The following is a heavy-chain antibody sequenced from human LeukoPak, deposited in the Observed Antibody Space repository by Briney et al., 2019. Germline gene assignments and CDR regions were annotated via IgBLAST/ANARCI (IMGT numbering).Heavy chain of an antibody. CDR1: GDSIRSSY. V-gene: IGHV4-59*01. D-gene: IGHD3-10*01. Sequence: SETLSLTCTVSGDSIRSSYWSWIRQPPGKGLEWIGYIYYSGSTNYNPSLKSRVAISLDTSKNQFSLILTSVTAADTAVYYCARSELLWFGGVNSGFDYWGQGTLVSVSS. CDR2: IYYSGST. CDR3: ARSELLWFGGVNSGFDY. J-gene: IGHJ4*02.